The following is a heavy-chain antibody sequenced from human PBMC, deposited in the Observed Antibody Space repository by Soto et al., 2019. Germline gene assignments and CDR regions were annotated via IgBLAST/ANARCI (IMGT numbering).Heavy chain of an antibody. CDR1: CGSISSGGYY. Sequence: QVQLQESGPGLVKPSQTLSLTCTVSCGSISSGGYYWSWIRQHPGKGLVWIGYIYYSGSTYYNPSLKSRVTLPVDTSKNEFSLKPSSVTAADTAVYYCARVGGSNWFDPWGQGTLVTVSS. CDR2: IYYSGST. CDR3: ARVGGSNWFDP. J-gene: IGHJ5*02. D-gene: IGHD3-16*01. V-gene: IGHV4-31*03.